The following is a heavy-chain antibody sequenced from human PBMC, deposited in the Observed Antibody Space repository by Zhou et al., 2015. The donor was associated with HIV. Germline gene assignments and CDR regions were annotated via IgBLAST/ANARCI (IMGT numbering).Heavy chain of an antibody. CDR2: IIPIFGTA. D-gene: IGHD3-22*01. J-gene: IGHJ4*02. CDR3: ARDHASPDSSGYYPFDY. Sequence: QVQLVQSGAEVKKPGSSVKVSCKASGGTFSSYAISWVRQAPGQGLEWMGGIIPIFGTANYAQKFQGRVTITADKSTSTAYMELSSLRSEDTAVYYCARDHASPDSSGYYPFDYWGQGTLVTVSS. V-gene: IGHV1-69*06. CDR1: GGTFSSYA.